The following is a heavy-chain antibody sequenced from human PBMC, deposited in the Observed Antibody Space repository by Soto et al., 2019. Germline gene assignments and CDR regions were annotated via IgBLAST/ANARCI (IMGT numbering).Heavy chain of an antibody. CDR2: IIPIFGTA. J-gene: IGHJ6*02. V-gene: IGHV1-69*06. D-gene: IGHD2-2*01. Sequence: ASVKVSCKASGGTFSSYAISWVRQAPGQGIEWMGGIIPIFGTANYAQKFQGRVTITADKSTSTAYMELSSLRSEDTAVYYCARDIVVVPAEYGMDVWGQGTTVTVSS. CDR3: ARDIVVVPAEYGMDV. CDR1: GGTFSSYA.